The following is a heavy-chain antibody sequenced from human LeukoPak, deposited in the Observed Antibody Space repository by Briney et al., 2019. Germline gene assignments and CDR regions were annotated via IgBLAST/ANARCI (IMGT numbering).Heavy chain of an antibody. CDR2: ISRSSSYI. CDR3: ARDQYCSSTSCSGGAFDI. D-gene: IGHD2-2*01. J-gene: IGHJ3*02. Sequence: PGRSLRLSCAASGFTFSSYAMNWVRQAPGKGLEWVSSISRSSSYIYYADSVKGRFTISRDNAKNSLYLQMNSLRAEDTAVYYCARDQYCSSTSCSGGAFDIWGQGTMVTVSS. V-gene: IGHV3-21*01. CDR1: GFTFSSYA.